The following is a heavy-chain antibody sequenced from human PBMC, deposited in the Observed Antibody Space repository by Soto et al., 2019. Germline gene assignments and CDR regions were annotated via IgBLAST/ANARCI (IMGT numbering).Heavy chain of an antibody. CDR3: AKDTDLGRPDIVVVPAAPADV. V-gene: IGHV3-23*01. CDR1: GFTFSSYA. CDR2: ISGIGGST. D-gene: IGHD2-2*01. J-gene: IGHJ6*01. Sequence: HPGGSLRLSCAASGFTFSSYAMSWVRQDPGKGLEWVSAISGIGGSTYYADSVKGRFTISRDNSNNTLYLQMNSLRAEDTAVYYCAKDTDLGRPDIVVVPAAPADVWGQGTTVTVSS.